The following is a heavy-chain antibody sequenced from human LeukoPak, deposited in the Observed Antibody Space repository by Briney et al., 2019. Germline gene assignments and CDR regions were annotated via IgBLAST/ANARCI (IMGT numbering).Heavy chain of an antibody. J-gene: IGHJ4*02. Sequence: GGSLRLSCAASGFTFSSYAMSWVRQAPGKGLEWVSGISGSGGSTYYADSVKGRFTISRDNSKNTLYLQMNSLRAEDTAAYYCATTADYWGSYGWGQGTLVTVSS. CDR1: GFTFSSYA. D-gene: IGHD7-27*01. CDR3: ATTADYWGSYG. V-gene: IGHV3-23*01. CDR2: ISGSGGST.